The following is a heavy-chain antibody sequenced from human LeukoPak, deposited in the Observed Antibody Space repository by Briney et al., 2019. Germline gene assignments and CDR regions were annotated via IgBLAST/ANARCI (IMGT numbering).Heavy chain of an antibody. CDR3: ARGCSSGPGQH. D-gene: IGHD6-19*01. CDR1: GVSFSGYY. V-gene: IGHV4-34*01. J-gene: IGHJ1*01. CDR2: INHSGST. Sequence: SETLSLTCAAYGVSFSGYYWSWIRQPPGKGLEWIGEINHSGSTNYNPSLKSRVTISVDTSKNQFSLKLSSGTAAGTAVYYCARGCSSGPGQHWGQGTLVTVSS.